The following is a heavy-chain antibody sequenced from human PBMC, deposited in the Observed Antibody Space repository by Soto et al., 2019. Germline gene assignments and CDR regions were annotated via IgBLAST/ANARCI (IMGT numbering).Heavy chain of an antibody. CDR3: ARGTGTLDY. CDR1: GGSFSGYY. Sequence: SETLSLTCAVYGGSFSGYYWSWIRQPPGKGLEWIGEINHSGSTNYNPSLKSRVTISVDTSKNQFSLKLSSVTAADTAVYYCARGTGTLDYWGQGTLVTVSS. J-gene: IGHJ4*02. V-gene: IGHV4-34*01. D-gene: IGHD1-7*01. CDR2: INHSGST.